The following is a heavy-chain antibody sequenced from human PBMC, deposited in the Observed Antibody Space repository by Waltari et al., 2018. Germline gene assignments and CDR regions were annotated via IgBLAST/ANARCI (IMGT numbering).Heavy chain of an antibody. CDR2: LSSDSTNK. CDR1: GFTFGDSA. D-gene: IGHD5-12*01. J-gene: IGHJ4*02. V-gene: IGHV3-30*18. Sequence: QVHLVESGGGVVQPGRSLKRPCAASGFTFGDSAMHWVRQAPGKGLEWVAVLSSDSTNKFYTDIVKGRFTISRDNSKNTLYLQMNSLRAEDTAVYYCAKEGSGGYDFWGQGTLVTVSP. CDR3: AKEGSGGYDF.